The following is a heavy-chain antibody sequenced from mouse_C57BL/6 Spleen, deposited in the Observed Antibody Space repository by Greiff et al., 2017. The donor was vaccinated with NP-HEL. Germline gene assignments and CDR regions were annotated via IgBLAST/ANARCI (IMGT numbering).Heavy chain of an antibody. CDR2: ISDGGSYT. CDR1: GFTFSSYA. Sequence: EVQGVESGGGLVKPGGSLKLSCAASGFTFSSYAMSWVRQTPEKRLEWVATISDGGSYTYYPDNVKGRFTISRDNAKNNLYLQMSHLKSEDTAMYYCARDMDWFAYWGQGTLVTVSA. V-gene: IGHV5-4*01. CDR3: ARDMDWFAY. D-gene: IGHD1-1*02. J-gene: IGHJ3*01.